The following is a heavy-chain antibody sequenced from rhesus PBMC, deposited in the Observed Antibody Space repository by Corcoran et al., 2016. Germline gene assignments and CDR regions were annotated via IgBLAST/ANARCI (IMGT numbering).Heavy chain of an antibody. Sequence: EVQLVESGGGVVQPGGSLRLSCAASGFTFDDYAMHWVRQAPGKGLEWVSGIGWSGGSTYYADSVKGRFTISRDNAKNSLYLQMGSLRAEDTALYYCAKERDLDWLLSNHGGGSLDVWGRGVLVTVSS. CDR2: IGWSGGST. V-gene: IGHV3-201*01. CDR3: AKERDLDWLLSNHGGGSLDV. D-gene: IGHD3-3*01. J-gene: IGHJ5-2*02. CDR1: GFTFDDYA.